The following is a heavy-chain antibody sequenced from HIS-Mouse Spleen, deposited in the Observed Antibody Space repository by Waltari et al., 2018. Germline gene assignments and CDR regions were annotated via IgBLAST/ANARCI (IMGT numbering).Heavy chain of an antibody. J-gene: IGHJ4*02. CDR3: AKLTGGVLKPTFDY. Sequence: EVQLLESGGGLVQPGGSLRLSCAAAGFTLRSYAMSWVRPAPGKGLEWVSAISGSGGSTYYADSVKGRFTISRDNSKNTLYLQMNSLRAEDTAVYYCAKLTGGVLKPTFDYWGQGTLVTVSS. CDR1: GFTLRSYA. CDR2: ISGSGGST. D-gene: IGHD7-27*01. V-gene: IGHV3-23*01.